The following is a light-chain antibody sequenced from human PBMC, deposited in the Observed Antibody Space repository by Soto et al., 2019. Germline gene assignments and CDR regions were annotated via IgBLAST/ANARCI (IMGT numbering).Light chain of an antibody. CDR2: TNN. J-gene: IGLJ3*02. CDR3: AAWDGSLNGWV. CDR1: GSNIGSNA. V-gene: IGLV1-44*01. Sequence: QSVLTQPPSVSGTPGQRVTISCSGSGSNIGSNAVNWYQQLPGTTPKLLIYTNNQRPSGVPDRFSGSKSGTSASLAISGLQSEDEADYYCAAWDGSLNGWVFGGGTKLTVL.